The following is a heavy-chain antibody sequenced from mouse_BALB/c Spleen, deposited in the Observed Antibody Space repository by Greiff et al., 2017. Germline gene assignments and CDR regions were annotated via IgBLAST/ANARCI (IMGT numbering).Heavy chain of an antibody. D-gene: IGHD1-1*01. J-gene: IGHJ4*01. Sequence: VKVVESGAELVKPGASVKLSCKASGYTFTEYIIHWVKQRSGQGLEWIGWFYPGSGSIKYNEKFKDKATLTADKSSSTVYMELSRLTSEDSAVYFCARHEDGPGTTDYAMDYWGQGTSVTVSS. CDR2: FYPGSGSI. CDR3: ARHEDGPGTTDYAMDY. CDR1: GYTFTEYI. V-gene: IGHV1-62-2*01.